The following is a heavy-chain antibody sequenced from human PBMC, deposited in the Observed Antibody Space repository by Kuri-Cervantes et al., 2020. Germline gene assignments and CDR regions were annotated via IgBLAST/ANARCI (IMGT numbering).Heavy chain of an antibody. CDR1: GFTFAAYA. J-gene: IGHJ4*02. Sequence: GGSLRLSCAASGFTFAAYAMSWVRQAPGKGLEWASTISGRGSSTHYADSVKGRFTISRDDSKNTLYLQMDSLRAEDTAVYYCAKDYGDGNPLDYWGQGNRVNGAS. D-gene: IGHD4-23*01. CDR3: AKDYGDGNPLDY. CDR2: ISGRGSST. V-gene: IGHV3-23*01.